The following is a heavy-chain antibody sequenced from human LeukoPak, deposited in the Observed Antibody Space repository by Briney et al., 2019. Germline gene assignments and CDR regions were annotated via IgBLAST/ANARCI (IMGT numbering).Heavy chain of an antibody. J-gene: IGHJ3*02. CDR1: GFTVSSNY. CDR2: ISGSGGST. D-gene: IGHD3-22*01. Sequence: GGSLRLSCAASGFTVSSNYMSWVRQAPGKGLEWVSAISGSGGSTYYADSVKGRFTISRDNSKNTLYLQMNSLRAEDTAVYYCAKDLTDYYDMFPERGHDAFDIWGQGTMVTVSS. CDR3: AKDLTDYYDMFPERGHDAFDI. V-gene: IGHV3-23*01.